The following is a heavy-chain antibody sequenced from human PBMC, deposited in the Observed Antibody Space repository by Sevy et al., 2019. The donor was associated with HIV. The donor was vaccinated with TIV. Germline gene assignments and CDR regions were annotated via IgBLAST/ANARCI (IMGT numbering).Heavy chain of an antibody. CDR1: GGSISSYY. CDR3: ARAYLLLFYYTRDDAFDI. Sequence: SETLSLTCTVSGGSISSYYWSWIRQPAGKGLEWIGRIYTSRNTNYNPSLKSRVTMSVNTSKNQFSLKLSSVTAADTALYYCARAYLLLFYYTRDDAFDIWGQGTMLTVSS. V-gene: IGHV4-4*07. CDR2: IYTSRNT. J-gene: IGHJ3*02. D-gene: IGHD3-3*01.